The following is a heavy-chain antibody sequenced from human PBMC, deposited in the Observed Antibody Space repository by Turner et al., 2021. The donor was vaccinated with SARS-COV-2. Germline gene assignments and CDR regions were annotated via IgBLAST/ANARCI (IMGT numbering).Heavy chain of an antibody. D-gene: IGHD2-15*01. J-gene: IGHJ3*02. CDR2: MYYGGST. CDR3: AKAVVAATLHDAFDM. Sequence: QVQLQESGPGLVKPSQTLSLTCTVSGGSISRGGHYWSWIRQHPGKGLEWIGYMYYGGSTYYDPSLKSRVTISEDTSQNQFSLKLSSVTAADTAVYYCAKAVVAATLHDAFDMWGQGTVVTVSS. V-gene: IGHV4-31*03. CDR1: GGSISRGGHY.